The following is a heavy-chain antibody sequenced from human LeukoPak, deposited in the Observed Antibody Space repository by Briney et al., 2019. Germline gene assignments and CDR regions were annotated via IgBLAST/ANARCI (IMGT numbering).Heavy chain of an antibody. V-gene: IGHV3-49*04. CDR2: IRSKVYGGIT. D-gene: IGHD3-10*01. Sequence: GGSLRLSCTASGFSFGDYGMSWVRQAPGKGLEWVGFIRSKVYGGITEYVASVKGRFTISRDDSKSIAYLQMNSLKTEDTAVYYCTGSFGELTFFDYWGQGTLVTVSS. J-gene: IGHJ4*02. CDR3: TGSFGELTFFDY. CDR1: GFSFGDYG.